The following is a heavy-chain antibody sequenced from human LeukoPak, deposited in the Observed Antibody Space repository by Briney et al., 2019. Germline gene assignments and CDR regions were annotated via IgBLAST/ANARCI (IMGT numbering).Heavy chain of an antibody. CDR2: ISSSGSTI. J-gene: IGHJ6*03. Sequence: PGGSLRLSCAASGFTFSSYEMNWVRQAPGKGLEWVSYISSSGSTIYYADSVKGRFTISRDNAKNSPYLQMNSLRAEDTAVYYCARRELGLWFGELYYYYYYYMDVWGKGTTVTISS. D-gene: IGHD3-10*01. V-gene: IGHV3-48*03. CDR3: ARRELGLWFGELYYYYYYYMDV. CDR1: GFTFSSYE.